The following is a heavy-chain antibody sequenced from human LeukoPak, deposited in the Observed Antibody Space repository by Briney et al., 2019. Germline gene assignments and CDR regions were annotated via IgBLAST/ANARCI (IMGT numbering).Heavy chain of an antibody. V-gene: IGHV3-48*03. Sequence: QPGGSLRLSCAASGFTFSSYEMNWVRQAPGKGLEWVSYISSSGSTIYYADSVKGRFTISRDNAKNSLYLQMNSLRAEYTAVYYCARSDSSGYPHTTSGLYWGQGTLVTVSS. J-gene: IGHJ4*02. CDR1: GFTFSSYE. CDR2: ISSSGSTI. D-gene: IGHD3-22*01. CDR3: ARSDSSGYPHTTSGLY.